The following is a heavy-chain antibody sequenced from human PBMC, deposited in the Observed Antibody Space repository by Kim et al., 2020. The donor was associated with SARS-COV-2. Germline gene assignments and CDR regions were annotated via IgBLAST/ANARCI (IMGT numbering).Heavy chain of an antibody. D-gene: IGHD4-17*01. CDR1: GYTFTSYD. CDR3: AYGRFTVTTWRWFDP. Sequence: ASVKVSCKASGYTFTSYDINWVRQATGQGLEWMGWMNPNSGNTGYAQKFQGRVTMTRNTSISTAYMELSSLRSEDTAVYYCAYGRFTVTTWRWFDPWGQGTLVTVSS. J-gene: IGHJ5*02. V-gene: IGHV1-8*01. CDR2: MNPNSGNT.